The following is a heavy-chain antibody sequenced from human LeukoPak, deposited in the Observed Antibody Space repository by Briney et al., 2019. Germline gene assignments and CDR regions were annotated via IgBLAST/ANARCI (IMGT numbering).Heavy chain of an antibody. V-gene: IGHV3-30-3*02. CDR3: AKDKWNYYDSSGYYRTIFDY. Sequence: GGSLRLSCAASGFTFSGYAMHWVRQAPGKGLEWVAVVSSDGNNQVYADSVRGRFTISRDNSKNTLYLQMNSLRAEDTAVYYCAKDKWNYYDSSGYYRTIFDYWGQGTLVTVSS. D-gene: IGHD3-22*01. CDR1: GFTFSGYA. CDR2: VSSDGNNQ. J-gene: IGHJ4*02.